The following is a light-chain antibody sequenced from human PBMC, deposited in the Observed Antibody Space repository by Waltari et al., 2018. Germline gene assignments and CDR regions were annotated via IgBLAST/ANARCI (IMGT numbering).Light chain of an antibody. V-gene: IGLV3-10*01. J-gene: IGLJ2*01. CDR1: ALAKNS. CDR2: EDS. Sequence: SYVLTQPPSVSVSPGQTARITCSGDALAKNSAYWYQKKSGQAPVLVMFEDSKRPSDIPERFSGSSSGTVATLTVSGAQAEDEGDYYCYSTDTSGTSRVFGGGTKLTVL. CDR3: YSTDTSGTSRV.